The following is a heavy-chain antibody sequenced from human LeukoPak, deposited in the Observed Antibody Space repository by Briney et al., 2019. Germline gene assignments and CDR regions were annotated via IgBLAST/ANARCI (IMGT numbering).Heavy chain of an antibody. CDR1: GFTFSDSA. V-gene: IGHV3-64D*06. J-gene: IGHJ4*02. D-gene: IGHD4-17*01. CDR2: ISHDGHTT. CDR3: VATTVKN. Sequence: GGSLRLSCSASGFTFSDSAMYWVRQAPGKGLEYVSVISHDGHTTYYADSVKGRFTISRDNSKNTLYPQMSSLSAEDTAVYYCVATTVKNWGQGTLVTVSS.